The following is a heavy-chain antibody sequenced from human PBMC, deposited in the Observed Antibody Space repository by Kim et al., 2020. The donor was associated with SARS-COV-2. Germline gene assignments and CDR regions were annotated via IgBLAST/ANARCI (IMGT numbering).Heavy chain of an antibody. J-gene: IGHJ4*02. CDR3: ARDRDMGGWGEFDY. Sequence: AKGCTGRFVFSWDTSVSTAYLQISSLRAEDTAVYYCARDRDMGGWGEFDYWGQGTLVTVSS. D-gene: IGHD2-15*01. V-gene: IGHV7-4-1*02.